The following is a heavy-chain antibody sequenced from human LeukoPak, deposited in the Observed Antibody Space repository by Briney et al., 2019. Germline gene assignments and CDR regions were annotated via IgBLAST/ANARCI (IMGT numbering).Heavy chain of an antibody. CDR3: AKDPKYGSGWAYYFDY. CDR2: ISGSGGST. D-gene: IGHD6-19*01. J-gene: IGHJ4*02. Sequence: GGSLRLSCAASGFTFSSYAMSWVRQAPGKGLEWVSAISGSGGSTYYADSVKGRFTISRDNSKNTLYLQMNSLRAEDTAVYFCAKDPKYGSGWAYYFDYWGQGTLVTVSS. V-gene: IGHV3-23*01. CDR1: GFTFSSYA.